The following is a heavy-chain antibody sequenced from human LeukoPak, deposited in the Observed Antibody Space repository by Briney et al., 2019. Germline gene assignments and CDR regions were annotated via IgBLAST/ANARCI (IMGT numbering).Heavy chain of an antibody. Sequence: SETLSLTCAVYGGSFSGYYWSWIRQPPXXGLEWIGEISHSGSTNYNPSLKSRVTISVDTSKNQFSLKLSSVTAADTAVYYCAVLFYAVDYWGQGTLVTVSS. J-gene: IGHJ4*02. D-gene: IGHD3-16*01. V-gene: IGHV4-34*01. CDR2: ISHSGST. CDR1: GGSFSGYY. CDR3: AVLFYAVDY.